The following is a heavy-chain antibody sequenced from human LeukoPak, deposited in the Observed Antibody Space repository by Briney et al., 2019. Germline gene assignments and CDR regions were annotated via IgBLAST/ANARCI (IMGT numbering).Heavy chain of an antibody. V-gene: IGHV1-69*02. CDR2: IIPILGIA. Sequence: ASVKVSCKASGGTFSSYTISWVRQAPGQGLEWMGRIIPILGIANYAQKFQGRVTITADKSTSTAYMELSSLRSEDTAVYYCASNNCGGDCYSNSNFDYWGQGTRVTVSS. CDR1: GGTFSSYT. J-gene: IGHJ4*02. D-gene: IGHD2-21*02. CDR3: ASNNCGGDCYSNSNFDY.